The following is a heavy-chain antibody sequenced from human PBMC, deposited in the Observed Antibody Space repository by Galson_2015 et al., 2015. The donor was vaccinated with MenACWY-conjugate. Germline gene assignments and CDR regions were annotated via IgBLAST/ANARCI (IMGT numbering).Heavy chain of an antibody. CDR2: ISTGSSAI. J-gene: IGHJ4*02. V-gene: IGHV3-48*02. CDR3: ARDRADGYKQFFDY. CDR1: GFTFSDYT. D-gene: IGHD5-24*01. Sequence: SLRLSCAASGFTFSDYTMNWVCQAPGKGLEWVSYISTGSSAIYYADSVKGRFTISRDNAKNSLYLQMNSLRDEDTAVYYCARDRADGYKQFFDYWGQGTLVTVSS.